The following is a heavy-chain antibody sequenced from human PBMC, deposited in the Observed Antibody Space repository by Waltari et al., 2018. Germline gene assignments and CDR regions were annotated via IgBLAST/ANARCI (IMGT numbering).Heavy chain of an antibody. Sequence: QVQLVQSGAEVKKPGASVKVSCKASGYTFTGYYMHWVRQAPGQGLEWMGRINPNSGGTNYAQKFQGRVTMTRDTSISTAYMELSRLRSDDTAVYYCARSGKPGYSGSPWDPWGQGTLVTVSS. D-gene: IGHD6-6*01. CDR1: GYTFTGYY. J-gene: IGHJ5*02. CDR3: ARSGKPGYSGSPWDP. CDR2: INPNSGGT. V-gene: IGHV1-2*06.